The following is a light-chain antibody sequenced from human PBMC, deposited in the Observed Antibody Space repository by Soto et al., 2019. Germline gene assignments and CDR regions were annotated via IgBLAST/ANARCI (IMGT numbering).Light chain of an antibody. CDR2: DVS. Sequence: QSALTQPASVSGSPGQSITISCTGASSDLGDYNYVSWYQQHPGKAPKLMSYDVSSRPSGVSDRFSGSKSGNTASLTISGLQAEDEADYYCTSYTTTGTDVFATGTKLTVL. CDR3: TSYTTTGTDV. CDR1: SSDLGDYNY. V-gene: IGLV2-14*03. J-gene: IGLJ1*01.